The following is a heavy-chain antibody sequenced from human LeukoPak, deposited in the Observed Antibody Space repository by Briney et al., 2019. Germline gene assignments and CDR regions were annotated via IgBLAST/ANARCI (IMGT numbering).Heavy chain of an antibody. J-gene: IGHJ4*02. D-gene: IGHD6-6*01. CDR1: GGSISSSSYY. CDR2: IYYSGST. V-gene: IGHV4-39*01. CDR3: ARRKYSRRFDY. Sequence: PSETLSLTCTVSGGSISSSSYYWGWIRQPPGKGLEWIGSIYYSGSTYYNPSLKSRVTISVDTSKNQFSLKLSSVTAADTAVYYCARRKYSRRFDYWGQGTLVTVSS.